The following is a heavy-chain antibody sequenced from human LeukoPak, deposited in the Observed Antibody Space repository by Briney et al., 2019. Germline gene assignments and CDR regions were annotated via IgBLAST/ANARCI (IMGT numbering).Heavy chain of an antibody. CDR1: GFTFSSYA. J-gene: IGHJ4*02. CDR2: ISYDGSNK. CDR3: ARDYSGSHHYTFDY. V-gene: IGHV3-30*04. D-gene: IGHD1-26*01. Sequence: PGRSLRLSCAASGFTFSSYAMHWVRQAPGKGLEWVAVISYDGSNKYYADSVKGRFTISRDNSKNTLYLQMNSLRAEDTAVYYCARDYSGSHHYTFDYWGQGTLVTVSS.